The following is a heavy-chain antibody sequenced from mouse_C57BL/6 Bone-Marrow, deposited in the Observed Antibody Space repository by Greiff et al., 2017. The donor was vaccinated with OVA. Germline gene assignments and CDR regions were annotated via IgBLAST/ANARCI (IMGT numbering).Heavy chain of an antibody. CDR3: ATWRYFDV. J-gene: IGHJ1*03. V-gene: IGHV1-82*01. CDR2: IYPGDGDT. Sequence: LQESGPELVKPGASVKISCKASGYAFSSSWMNWVKQRPGKGLEWIGRIYPGDGDTNYNGKFKGKATLTADKSSSTAYMQLSSLTSEDSAVYFCATWRYFDVWGTGTTVTVSS. CDR1: GYAFSSSW.